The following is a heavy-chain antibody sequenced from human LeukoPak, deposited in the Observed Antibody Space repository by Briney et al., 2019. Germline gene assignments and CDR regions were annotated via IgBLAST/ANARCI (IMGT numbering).Heavy chain of an antibody. CDR2: ITSDGYTT. CDR3: VRGAVTGQQCDN. V-gene: IGHV3-74*01. CDR1: GFSFSNHW. D-gene: IGHD2-21*02. J-gene: IGHJ4*02. Sequence: GGSLRLSCAASGFSFSNHWMHWVRHVPGEGLVWVSRITSDGYTTNYADSVKGRFTISRDNAKNTLYLQMNSLRDEDTAVYYCVRGAVTGQQCDNWGQGTLVTVSS.